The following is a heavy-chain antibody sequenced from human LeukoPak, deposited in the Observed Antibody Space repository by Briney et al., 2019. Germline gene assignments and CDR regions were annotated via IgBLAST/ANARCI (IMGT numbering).Heavy chain of an antibody. Sequence: SETLSLTCAVYGGSFSGYYWSWIRQPPGKGLEWIGYIYYSGSTNYNPSLKSRVTISVDTSKNQFSLKLSSVTAADTAVYYCARDREMATISAFDIWGQGTMVTVSS. V-gene: IGHV4-59*01. CDR1: GGSFSGYY. J-gene: IGHJ3*02. D-gene: IGHD5-24*01. CDR3: ARDREMATISAFDI. CDR2: IYYSGST.